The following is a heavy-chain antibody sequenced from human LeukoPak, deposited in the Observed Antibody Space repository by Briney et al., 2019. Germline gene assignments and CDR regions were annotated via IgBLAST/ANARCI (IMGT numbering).Heavy chain of an antibody. CDR2: ISGSGGST. J-gene: IGHJ4*02. V-gene: IGHV3-23*01. D-gene: IGHD3-10*01. CDR3: AKAPSLLWFGESYFDY. Sequence: GGSLRLSCAASGFTFSSYAMSWVRQAPGKGLEWVSAISGSGGSTYYADSVKGRLTISRDNSKNTLYLQMNSLRAEDTAVYYCAKAPSLLWFGESYFDYWGQGTLVTVSS. CDR1: GFTFSSYA.